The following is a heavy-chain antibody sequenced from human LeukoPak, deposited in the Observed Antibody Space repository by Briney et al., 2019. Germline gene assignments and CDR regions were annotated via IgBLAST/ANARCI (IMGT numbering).Heavy chain of an antibody. CDR2: IYYSGST. CDR1: GGSISSYY. CDR3: ARHVTQQWLVGWYFDY. Sequence: SETLSLTCTVSGGSISSYYWSWIRQPPGKGLEWIGYIYYSGSTNYNPSLESRVTISVDTSKNQFSLKLSSVTAADTAVYYCARHVTQQWLVGWYFDYWGQGTLVTVSS. J-gene: IGHJ4*02. D-gene: IGHD6-19*01. V-gene: IGHV4-59*08.